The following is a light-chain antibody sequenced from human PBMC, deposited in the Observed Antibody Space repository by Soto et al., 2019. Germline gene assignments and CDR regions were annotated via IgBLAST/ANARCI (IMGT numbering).Light chain of an antibody. CDR1: QSVSSY. V-gene: IGKV3-11*01. J-gene: IGKJ1*01. CDR3: QQRSNLLWT. CDR2: DAS. Sequence: EIVLTQSPATLSLSPGERATLSCRASQSVSSYLAWYHQKPGQAPRLLIYDASNRATGIPARFSGSGSATDFPLTISSLEPEDFAVYYCQQRSNLLWTFGQGTKVEIK.